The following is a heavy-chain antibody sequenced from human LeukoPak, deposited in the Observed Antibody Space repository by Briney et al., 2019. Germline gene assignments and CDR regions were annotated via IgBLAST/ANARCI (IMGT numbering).Heavy chain of an antibody. V-gene: IGHV3-30*04. Sequence: PGESLRLSCVASGFTFSSFSMHWVRQAPGNGMEWVAVISHDGSHKSYADSVRGRFTISRDNSKNTLSLQMNTLRPEDTALFYCARDPNRLADYGGDYFDHWGQGTLVTVSS. CDR1: GFTFSSFS. CDR2: ISHDGSHK. CDR3: ARDPNRLADYGGDYFDH. D-gene: IGHD4-23*01. J-gene: IGHJ4*02.